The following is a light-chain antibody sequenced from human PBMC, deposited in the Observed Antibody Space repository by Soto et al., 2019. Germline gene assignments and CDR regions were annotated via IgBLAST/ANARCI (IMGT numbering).Light chain of an antibody. Sequence: AIRMTQSPSSLSASTGDRVTITCRASHGISSYLAWYQQKPGKAPKLLIYAASTLQSGVPSRLSGSGSGTDFTLTISCLQSEDFATYYCQQYYSYPPWTFGQGTKVEIK. CDR1: HGISSY. CDR3: QQYYSYPPWT. J-gene: IGKJ1*01. V-gene: IGKV1-8*01. CDR2: AAS.